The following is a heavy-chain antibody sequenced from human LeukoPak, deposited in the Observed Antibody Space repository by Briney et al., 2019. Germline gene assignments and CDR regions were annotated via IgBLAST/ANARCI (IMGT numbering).Heavy chain of an antibody. CDR2: IYYSGST. Sequence: SETLSLTCTVSGGSISSYYWSWIRQPPGKGLEWIGYIYYSGSTNYNPSLKSRVTISVDTSKSQFSLKLSSVTAADTAVYYCARSSYSSSWPYYYYYGMDVWGQGTTVTVSS. J-gene: IGHJ6*02. D-gene: IGHD6-13*01. CDR3: ARSSYSSSWPYYYYYGMDV. CDR1: GGSISSYY. V-gene: IGHV4-59*01.